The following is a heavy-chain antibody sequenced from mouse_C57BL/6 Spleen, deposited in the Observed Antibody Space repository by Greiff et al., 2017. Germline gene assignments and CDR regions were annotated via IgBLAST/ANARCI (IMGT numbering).Heavy chain of an antibody. CDR1: GYAFSSSW. CDR3: ARGTVVAPYGYFDV. V-gene: IGHV1-82*01. Sequence: QVQLQQSGPELVKPGASVKISCKASGYAFSSSWMTWVKQRPGKGLEWIGRIYPGDGDTNYNGKFKGKATLTADKSSSTAYMQLSSLTSEDAAVYFGARGTVVAPYGYFDVWGTGTTVTVSS. J-gene: IGHJ1*03. CDR2: IYPGDGDT. D-gene: IGHD1-1*01.